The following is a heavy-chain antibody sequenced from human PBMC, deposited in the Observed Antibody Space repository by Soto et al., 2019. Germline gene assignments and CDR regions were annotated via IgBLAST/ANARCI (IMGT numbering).Heavy chain of an antibody. CDR2: IYSGGST. J-gene: IGHJ6*02. V-gene: IGHV3-53*01. CDR3: ASVADNYYYGMDV. CDR1: GFTVSSNY. Sequence: ESGGGLIQPGGSLRLSCAASGFTVSSNYMSWVRQAPGKGLEWVSVIYSGGSTYYADSVKGRFTISRDNSKNTLYLQMNSLRAEDTAVYYCASVADNYYYGMDVWGQGTTVTVSS. D-gene: IGHD2-15*01.